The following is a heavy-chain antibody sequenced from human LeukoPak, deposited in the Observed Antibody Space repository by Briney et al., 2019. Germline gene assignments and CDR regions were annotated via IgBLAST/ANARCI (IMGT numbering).Heavy chain of an antibody. CDR1: GYTFTSYG. CDR2: ISAYNGNT. Sequence: GASVKVSCQASGYTFTSYGISWVGQAPGQGLEWMGWISAYNGNTNYAQKLQGRVTMTTDTSTSTACMELRSLRSDDTAVYYCARDLEVGASNWFDPWGQGTLVTVSS. V-gene: IGHV1-18*01. CDR3: ARDLEVGASNWFDP. D-gene: IGHD1-26*01. J-gene: IGHJ5*02.